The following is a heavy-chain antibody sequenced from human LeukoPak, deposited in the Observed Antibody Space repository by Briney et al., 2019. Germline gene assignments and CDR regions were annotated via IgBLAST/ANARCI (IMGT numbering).Heavy chain of an antibody. Sequence: SETLSLTCTVSGGSISSSSYYWGWIRQPPGKGLEWIGSIYYSGSTYYNPSLKSRVTISVDTSKNQFPLKLSSVTAADTAVYYCARMLLDAKDSSGYYFDYWGQGTLVTVSS. D-gene: IGHD3-22*01. V-gene: IGHV4-39*06. CDR2: IYYSGST. J-gene: IGHJ4*02. CDR3: ARMLLDAKDSSGYYFDY. CDR1: GGSISSSSYY.